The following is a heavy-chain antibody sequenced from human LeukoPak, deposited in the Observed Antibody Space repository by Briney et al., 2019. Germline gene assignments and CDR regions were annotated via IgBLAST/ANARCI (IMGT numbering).Heavy chain of an antibody. D-gene: IGHD4-17*01. Sequence: GGSLRLSCAASGITVTDSHVNWVRQAPGKGLEWVSVVYGDDSTDYADSVKGRFAISRDNSKTTIYLQMSSLRADDTAVYFCARHVSYGDYIAFDYWGQGILVTVSS. CDR3: ARHVSYGDYIAFDY. CDR1: GITVTDSH. CDR2: VYGDDST. V-gene: IGHV3-66*04. J-gene: IGHJ4*02.